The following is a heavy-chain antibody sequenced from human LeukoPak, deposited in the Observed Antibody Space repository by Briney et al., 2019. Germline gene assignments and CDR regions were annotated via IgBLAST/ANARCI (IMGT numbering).Heavy chain of an antibody. V-gene: IGHV3-23*01. CDR1: GFTFSSYA. CDR2: ISGSGGST. D-gene: IGHD2-2*01. CDR3: AKGVVVVPAALNYFDY. J-gene: IGHJ4*02. Sequence: PGGSLRLSCAASGFTFSSYAMSWVRQAPGKGLERVSAISGSGGSTYYADSVKGRFTISRDNSKNTLYLQMNSLRAEDTAVYYCAKGVVVVPAALNYFDYWGQGTLVTVSS.